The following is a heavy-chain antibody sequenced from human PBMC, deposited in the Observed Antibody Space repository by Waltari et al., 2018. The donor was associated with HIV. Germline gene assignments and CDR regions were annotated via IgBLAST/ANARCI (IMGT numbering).Heavy chain of an antibody. J-gene: IGHJ4*02. Sequence: QVQLVQSGAEVKKPGSSVKVSCKASGGTFSSYAISWVRQAPGQGLEWMGGIIPIFGTANYAQKCQDRVTITADESTSTAYMELGSLRSEDTAVYYCAREKMMATIGNYFDYWGQGTLVTVSS. CDR1: GGTFSSYA. V-gene: IGHV1-69*12. CDR2: IIPIFGTA. CDR3: AREKMMATIGNYFDY. D-gene: IGHD5-12*01.